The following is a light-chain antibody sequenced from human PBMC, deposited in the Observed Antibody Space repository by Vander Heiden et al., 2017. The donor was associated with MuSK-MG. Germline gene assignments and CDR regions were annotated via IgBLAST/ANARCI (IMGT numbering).Light chain of an antibody. J-gene: IGKJ1*01. CDR2: GTS. V-gene: IGKV3-15*01. CDR3: QQDNNWPWT. CDR1: QSVSSK. Sequence: EIVVTQSPATLSVSPGERATLSCRANQSVSSKVAWYQQKPGQAPMLLIYGTSTGASDVPARFSGSGSGTEFTLTIRSLQSEHFAMYYCQQDNNWPWTFGQGTKVEI.